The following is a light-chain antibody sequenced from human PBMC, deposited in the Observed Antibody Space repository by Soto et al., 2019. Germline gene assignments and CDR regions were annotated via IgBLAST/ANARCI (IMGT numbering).Light chain of an antibody. J-gene: IGLJ3*02. CDR2: EVN. Sequence: QSALTQRASVSGSPGQSITISCTGTSSDVGNYNFVSWYQHHPGKAPKLMIYEVNKRPSGVSNRFSGSKSGNTASLTISGLQAEDEADYYCCSYAGSTTWVFGAGTKLTVL. CDR1: SSDVGNYNF. V-gene: IGLV2-23*02. CDR3: CSYAGSTTWV.